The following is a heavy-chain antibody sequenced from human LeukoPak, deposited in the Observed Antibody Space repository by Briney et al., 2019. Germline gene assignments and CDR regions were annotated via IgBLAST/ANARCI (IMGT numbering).Heavy chain of an antibody. Sequence: MSSETLSLTCTVSGVSCSSYFWSWIRQPPGKGLEWIGYISYSGGTNYNPSLKSRLTMSIDTSKNQFSLKVDSVTAADTAVYYCAGGGGSSVHHQDLDYWGQGTLVTVSS. CDR2: ISYSGGT. V-gene: IGHV4-59*01. CDR3: AGGGGSSVHHQDLDY. J-gene: IGHJ4*02. CDR1: GVSCSSYF. D-gene: IGHD3-16*01.